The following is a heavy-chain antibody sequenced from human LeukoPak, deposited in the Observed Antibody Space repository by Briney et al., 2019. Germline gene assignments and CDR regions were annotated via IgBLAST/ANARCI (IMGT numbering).Heavy chain of an antibody. V-gene: IGHV1-2*06. Sequence: ASVKVSCKASGYTFTGYYMHWVRQAPGQGLEWMGRINPNSGGTNYAQKFQGRVTMTRDTSISTAYMELSRLRSDDTAVYYCARGPTYYYDSSGYADDYWGQGTLVTVSS. CDR3: ARGPTYYYDSSGYADDY. J-gene: IGHJ4*02. CDR2: INPNSGGT. CDR1: GYTFTGYY. D-gene: IGHD3-22*01.